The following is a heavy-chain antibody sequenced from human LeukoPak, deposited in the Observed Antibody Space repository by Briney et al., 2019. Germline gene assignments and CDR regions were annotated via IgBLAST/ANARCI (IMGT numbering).Heavy chain of an antibody. Sequence: GGSLRLACATSGFTFRSHEMNWVRQAPGKGLEWISYISKSGITTFYADSVRGRFTISRDNAKDSLYLQMDSLRAEDTAVYYCAREGAFGEFDSWGQGTLVTVSS. CDR2: ISKSGITT. V-gene: IGHV3-48*03. J-gene: IGHJ5*01. CDR1: GFTFRSHE. CDR3: AREGAFGEFDS. D-gene: IGHD3-10*01.